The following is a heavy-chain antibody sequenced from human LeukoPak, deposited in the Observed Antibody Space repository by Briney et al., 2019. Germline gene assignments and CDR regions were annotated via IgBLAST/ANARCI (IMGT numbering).Heavy chain of an antibody. Sequence: PGGSLRLSCAASGFTFSSYWMHWVRQAPGKGLVWVSRINSDGSSTSYADSVKGRFTISRDNAKNTLYLQMNSLRAEDTAVYYCARVTDYYDSSGYYYYWFDPWGQGTLVTVSS. V-gene: IGHV3-74*01. D-gene: IGHD3-22*01. CDR1: GFTFSSYW. J-gene: IGHJ5*02. CDR2: INSDGSST. CDR3: ARVTDYYDSSGYYYYWFDP.